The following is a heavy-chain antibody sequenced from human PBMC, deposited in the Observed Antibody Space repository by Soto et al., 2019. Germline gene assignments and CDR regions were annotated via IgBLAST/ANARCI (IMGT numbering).Heavy chain of an antibody. V-gene: IGHV3-30-3*01. D-gene: IGHD2-15*01. Sequence: QVQLVESGGGVVQPGGSLRLSCAASEFTFRDYAMHWVRQAPGKGLECLAVIAYDGSNAFYRDSVKGRFTISRDNSKNTLYLHMNSLRSEDTGVYYCARGDREDILVVVGVPPGEYRIDIWGQGTTVTVSS. J-gene: IGHJ6*02. CDR1: EFTFRDYA. CDR2: IAYDGSNA. CDR3: ARGDREDILVVVGVPPGEYRIDI.